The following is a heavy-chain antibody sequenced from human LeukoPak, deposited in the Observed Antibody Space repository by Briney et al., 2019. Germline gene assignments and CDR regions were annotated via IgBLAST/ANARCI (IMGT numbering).Heavy chain of an antibody. J-gene: IGHJ6*02. Sequence: SETLSLTCTVSGGXISSYYWSWIRQPPGKGLEWLGYIYYSGSTNYNPSLKSRVTISVDTSKNQFSLKLSSVTAADTAVYYCARGSSTMVRGTHYYYYGMDVWGQGTTVTVSS. CDR3: ARGSSTMVRGTHYYYYGMDV. CDR2: IYYSGST. CDR1: GGXISSYY. D-gene: IGHD3-10*01. V-gene: IGHV4-59*01.